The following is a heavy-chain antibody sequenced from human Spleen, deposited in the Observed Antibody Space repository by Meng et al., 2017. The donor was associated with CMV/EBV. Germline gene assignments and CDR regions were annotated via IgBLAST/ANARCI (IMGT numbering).Heavy chain of an antibody. J-gene: IGHJ4*01. D-gene: IGHD7-27*01. V-gene: IGHV4-30-4*01. Sequence: VSGDSIGTGAYYWSWIRQPPGKGLGWIGYTYSTRGTFYNPSLKSRLLISLDTPKNQFSLQLKSVTAADAAVYYCARMVTGGYYFDYWGQGSLVTVSS. CDR1: GDSIGTGAYY. CDR3: ARMVTGGYYFDY. CDR2: TYSTRGT.